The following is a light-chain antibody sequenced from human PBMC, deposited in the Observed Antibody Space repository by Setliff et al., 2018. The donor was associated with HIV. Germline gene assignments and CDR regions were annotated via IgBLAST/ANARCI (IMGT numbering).Light chain of an antibody. J-gene: IGLJ1*01. CDR2: NVS. Sequence: QSVLTQPASVSGSPGQSITISCTGTTSDVGGSYYVSLYQQHPGKAPKLMISNVSNRPSGVSNRFSGSKFGNTASLTISGLQAEDVADYYCSSYTSSIPLYVFGPGTKVTVL. CDR3: SSYTSSIPLYV. V-gene: IGLV2-14*03. CDR1: TSDVGGSYY.